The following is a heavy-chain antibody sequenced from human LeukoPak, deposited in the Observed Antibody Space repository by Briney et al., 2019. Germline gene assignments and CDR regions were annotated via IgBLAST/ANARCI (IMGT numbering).Heavy chain of an antibody. D-gene: IGHD5-18*01. J-gene: IGHJ4*02. CDR3: AREGAMGRDFDY. Sequence: GGSLRLSCAVSGFTFSSYDMNWVRQAPGKGLEWVSSISSSSNYIHYVDSVKGRFTISRDNAKNSLYLQMNSLRGEDTAVYYCAREGAMGRDFDYWGQGTLVIV. CDR2: ISSSSNYI. V-gene: IGHV3-21*01. CDR1: GFTFSSYD.